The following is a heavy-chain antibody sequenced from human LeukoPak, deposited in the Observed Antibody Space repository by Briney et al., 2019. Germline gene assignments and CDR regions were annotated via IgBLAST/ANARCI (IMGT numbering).Heavy chain of an antibody. Sequence: GGSLRLSCAVSGLTFSRYVMSWVRQAPGKGLEWVSAISESGSGTYYADSVKGRFTISRDNSKDTLSLQMNSLRAEDTAVYYCAKDIAQGYTFGSIEQDYWGQGTLVTVSS. D-gene: IGHD5-18*01. V-gene: IGHV3-23*01. CDR2: ISESGSGT. CDR1: GLTFSRYV. J-gene: IGHJ4*02. CDR3: AKDIAQGYTFGSIEQDY.